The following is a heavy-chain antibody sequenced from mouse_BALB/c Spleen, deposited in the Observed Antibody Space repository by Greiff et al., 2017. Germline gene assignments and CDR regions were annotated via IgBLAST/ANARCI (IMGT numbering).Heavy chain of an antibody. CDR1: GYTFTSYW. J-gene: IGHJ2*01. CDR3: GRGIQYYFDY. V-gene: IGHV1-69*02. Sequence: QVQLQQPGAELVKPGASVKLSCKASGYTFTSYWMHWVKQRPGQGLEWIGEIDPSDSYTNYNQKFKGKATLTVDKSSSTAYMQLSSLTSEDSAVYYCGRGIQYYFDYWGQGTTLTVSS. CDR2: IDPSDSYT.